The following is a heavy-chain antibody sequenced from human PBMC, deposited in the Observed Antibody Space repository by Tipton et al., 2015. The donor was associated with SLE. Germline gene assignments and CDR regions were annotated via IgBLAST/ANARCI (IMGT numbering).Heavy chain of an antibody. CDR2: ISYDGSNK. CDR1: EFTFSSYA. D-gene: IGHD6-19*01. Sequence: SLRLSCAASEFTFSSYAMHWVRQAPGKGLEWVAVISYDGSNKNYADSVRGRFTISRDNAKNTLYLQMNSLRAEDTAVYYCARVGSDWSLDYWGQGTLVTVSS. J-gene: IGHJ4*02. V-gene: IGHV3-30*04. CDR3: ARVGSDWSLDY.